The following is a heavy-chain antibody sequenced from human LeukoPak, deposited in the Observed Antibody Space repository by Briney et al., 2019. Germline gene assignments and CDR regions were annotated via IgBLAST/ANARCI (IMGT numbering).Heavy chain of an antibody. CDR2: IYPSGST. CDR1: GGSISSYY. Sequence: SEALSLTCTVSGGSISSYYWTWIRQPAGKGLEWIGRIYPSGSTNYNPSLKSRVTISVDTSKNQFSLKLNSVTAADTAAYYCARENSGSYRQFDYWGQGTLVTVSS. J-gene: IGHJ4*02. D-gene: IGHD1-26*01. V-gene: IGHV4-4*07. CDR3: ARENSGSYRQFDY.